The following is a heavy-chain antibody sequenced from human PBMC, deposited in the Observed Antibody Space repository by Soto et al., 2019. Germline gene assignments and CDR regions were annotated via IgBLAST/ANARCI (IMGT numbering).Heavy chain of an antibody. D-gene: IGHD2-21*02. CDR2: VSGSGGGT. J-gene: IGHJ4*02. Sequence: EVQLLESGGGLVQPGGSLTLSCAASGFTFNTYGMTWVRQAPGKGLEWVSTVSGSGGGTYYADSVKGRFTISRVNSKNTMYLQMSNLRAEHTAVYFCARIGPYCGGDCYPDFDFWGLGTPVTVSS. V-gene: IGHV3-23*01. CDR1: GFTFNTYG. CDR3: ARIGPYCGGDCYPDFDF.